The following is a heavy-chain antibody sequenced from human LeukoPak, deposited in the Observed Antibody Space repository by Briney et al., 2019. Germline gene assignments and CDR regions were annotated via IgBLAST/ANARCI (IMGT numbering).Heavy chain of an antibody. V-gene: IGHV1-8*01. CDR1: GYTFTSYD. J-gene: IGHJ6*02. D-gene: IGHD6-13*01. CDR2: MNPNSGNT. Sequence: GASVKVSCKASGYTFTSYDINWVRQATGQGLEWMGWMNPNSGNTGYAQKFQGRVTMTRNTSISTAYMELSSLRSEDTAVYYCARGAYSSSWYYYYYYDMDVWGQGTTVTVSS. CDR3: ARGAYSSSWYYYYYYDMDV.